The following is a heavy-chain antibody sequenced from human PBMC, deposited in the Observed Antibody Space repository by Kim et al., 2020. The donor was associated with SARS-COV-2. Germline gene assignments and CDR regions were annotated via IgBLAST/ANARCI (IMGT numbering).Heavy chain of an antibody. CDR1: GFSFTSYW. Sequence: ASVKVSCKASGFSFTSYWMHWVRQAPGRGLEWMAILHRRNGYAAYAQKFQGRVTVTRDTSTNTDYMELSSLRSEDTAVYYCARDNWLDDASWWFHPWGQGTVVILSS. CDR2: LHRRNGYA. CDR3: ARDNWLDDASWWFHP. V-gene: IGHV1-46*01. D-gene: IGHD1-20*01. J-gene: IGHJ5*02.